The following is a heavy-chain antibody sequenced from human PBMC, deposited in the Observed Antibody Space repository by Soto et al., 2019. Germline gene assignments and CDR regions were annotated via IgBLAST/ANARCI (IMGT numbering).Heavy chain of an antibody. Sequence: PGGSLRLSCAASGFTFSSVVMHWVRQAPGKGLEWVAVISYDGSNRFYADSVKGRFTISRDNAKNSLYLQMNSLRADDTAVYYFARALLDSSSWENWFDPWGQGTLVTVSS. V-gene: IGHV3-30*03. CDR3: ARALLDSSSWENWFDP. J-gene: IGHJ5*02. D-gene: IGHD6-13*01. CDR1: GFTFSSVV. CDR2: ISYDGSNR.